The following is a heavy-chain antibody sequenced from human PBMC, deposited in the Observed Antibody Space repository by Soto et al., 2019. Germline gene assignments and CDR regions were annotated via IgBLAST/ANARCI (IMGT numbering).Heavy chain of an antibody. V-gene: IGHV3-30-3*01. Sequence: QVQLVESGGGVVQPGRSLRLSCAASGFTFSSYTMHWVRQAPGKGLEWVALISYDGSNKYYADSVKGRFTISRDNSKNTLYLQMNRLRAEDTAVYYCARGVGIAVAGTSFHYWGQGPLVTVSS. CDR2: ISYDGSNK. CDR1: GFTFSSYT. D-gene: IGHD6-19*01. J-gene: IGHJ4*02. CDR3: ARGVGIAVAGTSFHY.